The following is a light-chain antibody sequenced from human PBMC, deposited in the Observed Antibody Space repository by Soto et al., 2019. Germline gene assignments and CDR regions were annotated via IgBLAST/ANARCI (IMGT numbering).Light chain of an antibody. CDR3: SSYTTSNTQV. Sequence: QSALTQPASVSGSPGQSITISCNGTSSDVGTYNYVSWYQHRPGKAPKLMIYDVSYRPSGVSNRFSGSKSANTASLTISGLQAEDEADYYCSSYTTSNTQVFGGGTKLTVL. V-gene: IGLV2-14*01. CDR1: SSDVGTYNY. J-gene: IGLJ3*02. CDR2: DVS.